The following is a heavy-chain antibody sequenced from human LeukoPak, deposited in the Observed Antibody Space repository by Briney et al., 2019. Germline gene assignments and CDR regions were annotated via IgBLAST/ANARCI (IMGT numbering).Heavy chain of an antibody. CDR2: IYHSGST. Sequence: SETLSLTCAVSGGSISSGGYSWSWLRQPPGKGLEWIGYIYHSGSTYYNPSLQSRVTISVDRSKNQFSLKLSSVTAADTAVYYCARAGIWSGYYSFDYWGQGTLVTVSS. CDR1: GGSISSGGYS. D-gene: IGHD3-3*01. J-gene: IGHJ4*02. V-gene: IGHV4-30-2*01. CDR3: ARAGIWSGYYSFDY.